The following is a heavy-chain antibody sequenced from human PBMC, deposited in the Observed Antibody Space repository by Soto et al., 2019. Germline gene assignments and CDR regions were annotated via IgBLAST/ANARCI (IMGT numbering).Heavy chain of an antibody. V-gene: IGHV3-72*01. CDR2: ARDTAKNYTT. D-gene: IGHD1-26*01. Sequence: PGGSLRLSCAASGFTFSDHQLDWVRQAPGKGLEWVGRARDTAKNYTTEYAASVKGRFTISRDDSTNPLYLLMNSLKTEDTAVYYCARDYYGGNRMEYWGQGTMVTVSS. J-gene: IGHJ4*02. CDR1: GFTFSDHQ. CDR3: ARDYYGGNRMEY.